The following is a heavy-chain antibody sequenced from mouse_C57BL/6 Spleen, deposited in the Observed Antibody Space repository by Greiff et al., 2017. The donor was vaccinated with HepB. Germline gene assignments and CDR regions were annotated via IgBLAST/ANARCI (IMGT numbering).Heavy chain of an antibody. V-gene: IGHV3-6*01. D-gene: IGHD2-5*01. Sequence: DVKLQESGPGLVKPSQSLSLTCSVTGYSITSGYYWNWIRQFPGNKLEWMGYISYDGSNNYNPSLKNRISITRDTSKNQFFLKLNSVTTEDTATYYCARDSNYEGTWFAYWGQGTLVTVSA. J-gene: IGHJ3*01. CDR3: ARDSNYEGTWFAY. CDR1: GYSITSGYY. CDR2: ISYDGSN.